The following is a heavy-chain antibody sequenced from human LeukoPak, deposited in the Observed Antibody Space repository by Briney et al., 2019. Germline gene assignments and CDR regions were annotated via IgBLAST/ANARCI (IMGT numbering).Heavy chain of an antibody. CDR3: ARDGDSSFDY. J-gene: IGHJ4*02. Sequence: SETLNVTCTVSGGSISQGGYYWSWIRHHPGKGGEWIGYMYYSGITSYIPCIKSRVTISVDTSKNQFCLKLSSVTAADMAVYYCARDGDSSFDYWGQGNLGSVSS. CDR1: GGSISQGGYY. CDR2: MYYSGIT. V-gene: IGHV4-31*03. D-gene: IGHD2-15*01.